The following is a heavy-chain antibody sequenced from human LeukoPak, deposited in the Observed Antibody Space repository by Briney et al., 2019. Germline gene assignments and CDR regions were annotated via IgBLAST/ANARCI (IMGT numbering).Heavy chain of an antibody. D-gene: IGHD2-21*02. CDR2: INQDGSEK. V-gene: IGHV3-7*01. Sequence: GGSLRLSCAASGFTFRSFWMSWVRQAPGKGLEWVANINQDGSEKYYVDSVKGRFTISRDNAKNSPYLQMTSLTAEDTAVYYCARDRGAYCGGDCYLGFDYWGRGTLVTVSS. J-gene: IGHJ4*01. CDR1: GFTFRSFW. CDR3: ARDRGAYCGGDCYLGFDY.